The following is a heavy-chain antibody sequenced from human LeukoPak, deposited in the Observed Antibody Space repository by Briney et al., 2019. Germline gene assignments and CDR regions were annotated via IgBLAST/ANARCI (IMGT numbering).Heavy chain of an antibody. V-gene: IGHV4-39*01. D-gene: IGHD6-13*01. CDR2: IYYAGDT. CDR1: GGSISSSSYY. J-gene: IGHJ4*02. CDR3: ARRTGLFAPAGSD. Sequence: SETLSLTCTVSGGSISSSSYYWGWIRQPPGKGLEWIGTIYYAGDTYYNPSLKSRVTMSVDTSKNQLFLKLTSVTAADAAVYYCARRTGLFAPAGSDWGQGTLVIVSS.